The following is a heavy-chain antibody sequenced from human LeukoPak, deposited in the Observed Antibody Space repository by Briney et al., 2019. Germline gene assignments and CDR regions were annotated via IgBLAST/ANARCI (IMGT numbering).Heavy chain of an antibody. D-gene: IGHD1-14*01. CDR2: IIPILGKP. Sequence: GSSVKVSCKASGGTFSSYTITWVRQAPGQGLEWMGRIIPILGKPNYVQKFQGRVTITADKSTSTAYMELSSLRSEDTAVYSCFGNYYGMDVWGQGTTVTVSS. V-gene: IGHV1-69*02. CDR3: FGNYYGMDV. J-gene: IGHJ6*02. CDR1: GGTFSSYT.